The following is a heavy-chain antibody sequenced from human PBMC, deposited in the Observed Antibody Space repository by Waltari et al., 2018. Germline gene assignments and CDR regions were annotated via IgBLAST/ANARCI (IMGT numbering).Heavy chain of an antibody. CDR3: ARLVLPNRNRYFDL. CDR2: IKQDGSEK. D-gene: IGHD2-2*01. V-gene: IGHV3-7*01. CDR1: GFTFSSYW. Sequence: EVQLVESGGGLVQPGGSLRLSCAASGFTFSSYWMSWVRQAPGKGLEWVANIKQDGSEKYYVDSVTGRFTISRDNAKNSLYLQMNSLRAEDTAVYYCARLVLPNRNRYFDLWGRGTLVTVSS. J-gene: IGHJ2*01.